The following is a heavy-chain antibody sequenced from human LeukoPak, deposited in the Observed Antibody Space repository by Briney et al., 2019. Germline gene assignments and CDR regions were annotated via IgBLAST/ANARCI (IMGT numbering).Heavy chain of an antibody. Sequence: SETLSLTCTVSGGSISSGSYYWSWIRQPAGKGLEWIGRIYTSGSTNYNPSLKSRVTISVDTSKNQFSLKLSSVTAADTAVYYCARSYYGSGSALRSYYYYYMDVWGKGTTVTISS. V-gene: IGHV4-61*02. D-gene: IGHD3-10*01. CDR2: IYTSGST. CDR3: ARSYYGSGSALRSYYYYYMDV. J-gene: IGHJ6*03. CDR1: GGSISSGSYY.